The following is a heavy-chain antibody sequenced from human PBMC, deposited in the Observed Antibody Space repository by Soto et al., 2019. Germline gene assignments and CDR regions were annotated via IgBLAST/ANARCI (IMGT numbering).Heavy chain of an antibody. CDR2: ISGSGGST. J-gene: IGHJ4*02. CDR1: GFTFSSYA. CDR3: AKDLQQWLVLRAPVDY. D-gene: IGHD6-19*01. Sequence: GGSLRLSCAASGFTFSSYAMSWVRQAPGKGLEWVSAISGSGGSTYYADSVKGRFTISRDNSKNTLYLQMNSLRAEDTAVYYCAKDLQQWLVLRAPVDYWGQGTLVTVPS. V-gene: IGHV3-23*01.